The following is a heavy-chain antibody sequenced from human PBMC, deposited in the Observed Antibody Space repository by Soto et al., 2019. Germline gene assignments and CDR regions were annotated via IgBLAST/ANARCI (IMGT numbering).Heavy chain of an antibody. CDR2: INGGSTP. Sequence: GGSLRLSCAASEFSFSSYAMNWVRQAPRKGLEWVTAINGGSTPYYADSVKGRFTISRDNSKKMLYLQMNSLRAEDTAVYYCAKDKDWSGVYGMDVWGQGTTVTVSS. J-gene: IGHJ6*02. CDR1: EFSFSSYA. D-gene: IGHD3-3*01. CDR3: AKDKDWSGVYGMDV. V-gene: IGHV3-23*01.